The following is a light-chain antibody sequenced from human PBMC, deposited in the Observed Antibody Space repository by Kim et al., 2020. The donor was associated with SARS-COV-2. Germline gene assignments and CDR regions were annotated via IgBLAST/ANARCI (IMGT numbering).Light chain of an antibody. CDR3: CSYTGTYTLVV. J-gene: IGLJ2*01. CDR2: DVN. V-gene: IGLV2-11*03. Sequence: QSVTISCTGTSSDAGGYNSVSWYQQHPGKAPKLMIYDVNKRPSGVPNRFSGSKSGNTASLTISGLQAEDEADYYCCSYTGTYTLVVFGGGTQLTVL. CDR1: SSDAGGYNS.